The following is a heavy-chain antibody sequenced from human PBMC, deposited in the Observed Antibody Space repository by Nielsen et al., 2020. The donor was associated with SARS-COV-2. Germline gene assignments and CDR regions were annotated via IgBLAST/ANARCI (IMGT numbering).Heavy chain of an antibody. CDR2: IHHTGGT. J-gene: IGHJ3*02. Sequence: SETLSLTCAVYGGSLSSSYWSWIRQSPGQGLEWIGDIHHTGGTTFNPSLTSRVTISVDTSKSQFFLKLSSVTAADTAVYYCANWGHAFDIWGQGTMVTVSS. CDR3: ANWGHAFDI. CDR1: GGSLSSSY. D-gene: IGHD3-16*01. V-gene: IGHV4-34*01.